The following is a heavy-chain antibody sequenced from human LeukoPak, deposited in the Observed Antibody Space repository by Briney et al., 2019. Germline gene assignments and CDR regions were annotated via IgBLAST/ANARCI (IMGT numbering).Heavy chain of an antibody. CDR1: GFTFGSYW. V-gene: IGHV3-74*01. J-gene: IGHJ4*02. CDR3: ARDLTYCSGGRCHPSPIDF. D-gene: IGHD2-15*01. CDR2: INSDGSST. Sequence: GGSLRLSCAASGFTFGSYWMHWVRHAPGGGRVGVSHINSDGSSTNYAVSVKGRFTISRDNAKNTLYLQMNSLRAEDTAVYYCARDLTYCSGGRCHPSPIDFWGQGTLVTVSS.